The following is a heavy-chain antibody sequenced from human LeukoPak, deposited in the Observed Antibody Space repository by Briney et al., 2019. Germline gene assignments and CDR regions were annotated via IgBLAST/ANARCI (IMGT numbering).Heavy chain of an antibody. D-gene: IGHD6-13*01. J-gene: IGHJ5*02. CDR2: IYYSGST. Sequence: TSSETLSLTCTVSGGSISSSSYYWGWIRQPPGKGLEWIGSIYYSGSTYYNPPLKSRVTISVDTSKNQFSLKLSSVTAADTAVYYCARVNGIAAEFDPWGQGTLVTVSS. CDR1: GGSISSSSYY. CDR3: ARVNGIAAEFDP. V-gene: IGHV4-39*07.